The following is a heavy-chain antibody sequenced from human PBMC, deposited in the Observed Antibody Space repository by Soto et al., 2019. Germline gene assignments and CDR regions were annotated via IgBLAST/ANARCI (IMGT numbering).Heavy chain of an antibody. Sequence: QVTLKESGPVLVKATETLTLTCTVSGISLSNGTMGVSWIRQPPGKALEWLAHIFSNDEESYSTSLKSRLTISKDTSKSQVVLTMTNMDPVDTTTYCCARMEYEGGQGTLVTVSS. CDR2: IFSNDEE. CDR1: GISLSNGTMG. CDR3: ARMEYE. D-gene: IGHD2-2*01. J-gene: IGHJ4*02. V-gene: IGHV2-26*01.